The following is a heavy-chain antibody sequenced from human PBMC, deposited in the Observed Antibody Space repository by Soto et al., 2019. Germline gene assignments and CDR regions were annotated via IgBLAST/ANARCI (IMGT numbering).Heavy chain of an antibody. Sequence: ASVKVSCKASGYTFTGYYMHWVRQAPGQGLEWMGWINPNSGGTNYAQKFQGRVTMTRDTSISTAYMELSRLRSDDTAVYYCARGGYYCDSSGYFFDYWGQGTLVTVSS. CDR1: GYTFTGYY. J-gene: IGHJ4*02. D-gene: IGHD3-22*01. V-gene: IGHV1-2*02. CDR2: INPNSGGT. CDR3: ARGGYYCDSSGYFFDY.